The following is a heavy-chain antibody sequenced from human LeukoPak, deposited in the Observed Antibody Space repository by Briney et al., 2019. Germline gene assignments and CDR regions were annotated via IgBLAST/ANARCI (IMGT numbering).Heavy chain of an antibody. D-gene: IGHD2-15*01. CDR3: ASGYGYCSGGSCSPYNWFDP. Sequence: GASVKVSCKASGYTFTSYDINWVRQATGQGLEWMGWMNPNSGNTGYAQKFQGRVTMTRNTSISTAYMELSSLRSEDTAVYHCASGYGYCSGGSCSPYNWFDPWGQGTLVTVSS. CDR1: GYTFTSYD. CDR2: MNPNSGNT. J-gene: IGHJ5*02. V-gene: IGHV1-8*01.